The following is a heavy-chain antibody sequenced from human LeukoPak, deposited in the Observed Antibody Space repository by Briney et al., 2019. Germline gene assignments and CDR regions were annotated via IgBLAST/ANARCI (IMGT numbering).Heavy chain of an antibody. V-gene: IGHV4-4*07. J-gene: IGHJ4*02. CDR3: ARDSATWHGGLFDY. Sequence: SETLSLTCTVPGGSISSYYWSWIRQPAGKGLEWIGRIYTSGNTNYNPSLKSRVTMSVDTSKNQFSLKLNSVTAADTAVYYCARDSATWHGGLFDYWGQGTLVTVSS. CDR1: GGSISSYY. D-gene: IGHD3-10*01. CDR2: IYTSGNT.